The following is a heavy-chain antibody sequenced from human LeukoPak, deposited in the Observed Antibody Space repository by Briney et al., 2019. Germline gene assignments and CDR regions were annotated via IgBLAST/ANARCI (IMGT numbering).Heavy chain of an antibody. J-gene: IGHJ4*02. CDR1: GFTFSSYE. CDR2: ITSSSSYI. D-gene: IGHD6-25*01. V-gene: IGHV3-21*01. Sequence: GGSLRLSCAASGFTFSSYEMNWVRQAPGKGLEWVSSITSSSSYIYYADSVKGRFTISRDNAKNSLYLQMNSLRAEDTAVYYCARDPGGSSGDWGQGTLVTVSS. CDR3: ARDPGGSSGD.